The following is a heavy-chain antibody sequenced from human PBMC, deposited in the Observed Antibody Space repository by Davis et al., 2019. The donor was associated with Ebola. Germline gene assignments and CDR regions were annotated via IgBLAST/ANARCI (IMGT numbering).Heavy chain of an antibody. J-gene: IGHJ1*01. Sequence: ASVTVSCKASGYTFPRYDINWLRQATGHGLEWMGWMNPNSGNTGSAQKFQGRVTMTRNTSISTAYMELSSLRSEDTAVYYCARVHQVAHYDSSGYYLTAEYCQHWGQGTLVTVSS. CDR1: GYTFPRYD. V-gene: IGHV1-8*01. CDR3: ARVHQVAHYDSSGYYLTAEYCQH. CDR2: MNPNSGNT. D-gene: IGHD3-22*01.